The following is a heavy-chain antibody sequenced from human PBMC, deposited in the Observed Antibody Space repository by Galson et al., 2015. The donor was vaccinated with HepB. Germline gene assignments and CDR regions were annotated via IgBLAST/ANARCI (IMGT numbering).Heavy chain of an antibody. V-gene: IGHV4-61*01. Sequence: ETLSLTCTVSGDSVSSGSYYWSWIRQPPGKGLEWIGYIYNSGSTNYNPSLKSRVTISVDTSKNQLSLKLSSVTAADTAVYYCARGYFSSSWYVYGHWGQGTLVTVSS. CDR2: IYNSGST. CDR3: ARGYFSSSWYVYGH. J-gene: IGHJ4*02. D-gene: IGHD6-13*01. CDR1: GDSVSSGSYY.